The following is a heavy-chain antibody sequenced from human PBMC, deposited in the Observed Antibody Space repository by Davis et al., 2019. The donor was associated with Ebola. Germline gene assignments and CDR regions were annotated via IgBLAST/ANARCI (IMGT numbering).Heavy chain of an antibody. CDR3: ARDSFCTYGVCNDRDFDY. V-gene: IGHV1-18*01. CDR1: GYNFNTYA. J-gene: IGHJ4*02. CDR2: INGYNGNT. Sequence: ASVKVSCKASGYNFNTYAISWLRRAPGQGLEWMGWINGYNGNTNYAQKFQGRVTMTTDTSTSTAYMELRSLRSDDTAMYYCARDSFCTYGVCNDRDFDYWGQGTLVTVSS. D-gene: IGHD2-8*01.